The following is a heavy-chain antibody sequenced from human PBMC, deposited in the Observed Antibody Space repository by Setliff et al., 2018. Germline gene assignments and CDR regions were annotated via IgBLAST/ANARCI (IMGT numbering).Heavy chain of an antibody. Sequence: PGGSLRLSCAASEFTLSTYWIHWVRQAPRKGLVWVSRINSDGSTTTYADSVKGRFTISRGSAKNSLHLQMTSLSAEDTAVYYCARRLPYFGMDAWGQGTTVTVSS. CDR2: INSDGSTT. D-gene: IGHD2-15*01. CDR3: ARRLPYFGMDA. J-gene: IGHJ6*02. V-gene: IGHV3-74*01. CDR1: EFTLSTYW.